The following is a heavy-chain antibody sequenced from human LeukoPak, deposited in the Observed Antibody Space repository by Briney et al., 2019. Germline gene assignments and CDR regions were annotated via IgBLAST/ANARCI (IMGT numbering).Heavy chain of an antibody. CDR3: AKLRITIFGVVMGAFDI. CDR1: GFTFSSYA. J-gene: IGHJ3*02. D-gene: IGHD3-3*01. Sequence: GGSLRLSCAASGFTFSSYAMSWVRQAPGKGLEWVSAISGSGGSTYYADSVKGRFTISRDNSKHTLYLQMNSLRAEDTAVYYCAKLRITIFGVVMGAFDIWGQGTMVTVSS. CDR2: ISGSGGST. V-gene: IGHV3-23*01.